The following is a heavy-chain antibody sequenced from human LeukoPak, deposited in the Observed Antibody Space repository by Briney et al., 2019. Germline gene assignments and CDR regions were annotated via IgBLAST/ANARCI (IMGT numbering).Heavy chain of an antibody. Sequence: GGSLRLSCAASGFTFSSYGMHWVRQAPGKGLEWVAFIRYDGSNKYYADSVKGRFTISRDNPKNTLYLQMNSLRAEDTAVYYCAPRVEWTYYFDYWGQGTLVTVSS. CDR3: APRVEWTYYFDY. V-gene: IGHV3-30*02. J-gene: IGHJ4*02. CDR2: IRYDGSNK. D-gene: IGHD3-3*01. CDR1: GFTFSSYG.